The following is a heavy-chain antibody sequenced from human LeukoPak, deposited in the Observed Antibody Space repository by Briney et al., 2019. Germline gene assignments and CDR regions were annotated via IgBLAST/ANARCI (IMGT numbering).Heavy chain of an antibody. D-gene: IGHD2-15*01. CDR1: GFPFSSHA. CDR3: VREAGYCAPVCLNTLWSDP. Sequence: SGGSLRLSCAASGFPFSSHAMSWVRQPPGKGLEWVAAISNGKTYYAYSVRGRFPISRDDSTNTLYLHMNSLRDEDTALYHCVREAGYCAPVCLNTLWSDPWGQGTLVTVSS. J-gene: IGHJ5*02. CDR2: ISNGKT. V-gene: IGHV3-23*01.